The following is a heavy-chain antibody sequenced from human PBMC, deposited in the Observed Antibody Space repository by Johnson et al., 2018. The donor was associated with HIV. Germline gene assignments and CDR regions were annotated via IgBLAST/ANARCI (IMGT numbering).Heavy chain of an antibody. CDR1: GFTFSSYG. J-gene: IGHJ3*02. V-gene: IGHV3-30*02. D-gene: IGHD6-6*01. Sequence: VESGGSLRLSCAASGFTFSSYGMHWVRQAPGKGLEWVAFIRYDGSNKYYADSVKGRFTISRDNSKNTLYLQMNSLRAEDTALYYCAKSSPAAARFRLGSAFDIWGQGTIVTVSS. CDR2: IRYDGSNK. CDR3: AKSSPAAARFRLGSAFDI.